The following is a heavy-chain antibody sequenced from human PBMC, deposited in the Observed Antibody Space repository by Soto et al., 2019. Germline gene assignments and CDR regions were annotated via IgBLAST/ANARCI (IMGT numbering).Heavy chain of an antibody. D-gene: IGHD1-26*01. CDR3: ARGEQYSGRIFDY. V-gene: IGHV6-1*01. J-gene: IGHJ4*01. CDR1: GYRFSLNSGG. CDR2: TYYRSKWYY. Sequence: SEALSLTCSITGYRFSLNSGGCSWDRQSPSRGLEWLGRTYYRSKWYYEYAVSVRGRITINPDTSKNQYSLQLNSVTPEDTAVYFCARGEQYSGRIFDYWGQGTQVTVS.